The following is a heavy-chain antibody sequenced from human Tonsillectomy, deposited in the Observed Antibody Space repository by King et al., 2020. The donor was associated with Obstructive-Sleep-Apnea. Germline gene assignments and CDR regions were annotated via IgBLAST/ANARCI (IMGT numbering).Heavy chain of an antibody. CDR3: ARGMSVSAYYYGMDV. V-gene: IGHV3-21*01. D-gene: IGHD2/OR15-2a*01. J-gene: IGHJ6*02. CDR2: ISDTSSSI. CDR1: GFTFSSYS. Sequence: VQLVESGGGLVKPGGSLRLSCAVSGFTFSSYSMNWVRQAPGKGLEWVSSISDTSSSIYYTDSVKGRFTISRDNAKNSLYLQMNRLRAEDTGVYYCARGMSVSAYYYGMDVWGQGTTVTVSS.